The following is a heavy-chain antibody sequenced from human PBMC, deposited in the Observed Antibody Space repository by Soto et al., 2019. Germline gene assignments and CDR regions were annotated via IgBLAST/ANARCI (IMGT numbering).Heavy chain of an antibody. J-gene: IGHJ5*01. V-gene: IGHV4-4*02. CDR3: ARHSSYYYDSSAYYDS. D-gene: IGHD3-22*01. CDR1: GAPISTGNW. Sequence: QVHLQESGPRLVQSSGTLSLTCGVSGAPISTGNWWTWVRQPPGKGLEWIGEIYHGGNTNDRPSLKSRVTISVDKSKNQFSLRLSSVTAADTAVYYCARHSSYYYDSSAYYDSWGQGTLVTVSS. CDR2: IYHGGNT.